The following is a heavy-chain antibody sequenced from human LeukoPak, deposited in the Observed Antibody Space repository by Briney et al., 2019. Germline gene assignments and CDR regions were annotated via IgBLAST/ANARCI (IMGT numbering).Heavy chain of an antibody. J-gene: IGHJ3*02. CDR3: ARRHSSSWYQGLIAFDI. Sequence: ASVKVSCKASGYTSTSYDINWVRQATGQGLEWMGWMNPNSGNTGYAQKFQGRVTMTRNTSISTAYMELSSLRSEDTAVYYCARRHSSSWYQGLIAFDIWGQGTMVTVSS. D-gene: IGHD6-13*01. V-gene: IGHV1-8*01. CDR1: GYTSTSYD. CDR2: MNPNSGNT.